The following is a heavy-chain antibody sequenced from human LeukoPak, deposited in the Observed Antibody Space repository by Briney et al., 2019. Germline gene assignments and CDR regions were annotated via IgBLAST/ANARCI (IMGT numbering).Heavy chain of an antibody. V-gene: IGHV3-33*01. J-gene: IGHJ6*04. CDR2: IWYDGSNK. CDR1: GFTFRSYA. CDR3: ARVTWPHGGMHV. Sequence: GGSLILSCAASGFTFRSYAMHRVRQAPGKGLEWVADIWYDGSNKKYADSVKGRFTISRDNSKNTLYLQMSSLRVEDTAVYYCARVTWPHGGMHVWGKGTTVTVSS.